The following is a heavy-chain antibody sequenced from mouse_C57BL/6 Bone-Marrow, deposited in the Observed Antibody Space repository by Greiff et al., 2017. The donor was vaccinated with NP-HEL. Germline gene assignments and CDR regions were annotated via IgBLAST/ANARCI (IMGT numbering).Heavy chain of an antibody. D-gene: IGHD1-1*01. CDR3: ARRIYYYGSRDWYFDV. CDR1: GYTFTSYG. CDR2: IYPRSGNT. Sequence: VQLQESGAELARPGASVKLSCKASGYTFTSYGISWVKQRESGQGLEWIGEIYPRSGNTYYNEKFKGKATLTADKSSSTAYMELRSLTSEDSAVYFCARRIYYYGSRDWYFDVWGTGTTVTVSS. V-gene: IGHV1-81*01. J-gene: IGHJ1*03.